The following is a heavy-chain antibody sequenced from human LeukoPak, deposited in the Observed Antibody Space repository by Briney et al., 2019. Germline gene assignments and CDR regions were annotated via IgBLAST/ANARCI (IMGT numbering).Heavy chain of an antibody. V-gene: IGHV4-4*07. CDR2: MHSSGST. D-gene: IGHD3-10*01. Sequence: TSETLSLTCAVYGGSISSYYWSWIRQPAGKGLEWIGRMHSSGSTNYNPSIKSRVTMSLDTSKNQFSLKVDSVTAADTAMYYCAREAVHYGSGSHDYWGQGTLVAVSS. CDR3: AREAVHYGSGSHDY. CDR1: GGSISSYY. J-gene: IGHJ4*02.